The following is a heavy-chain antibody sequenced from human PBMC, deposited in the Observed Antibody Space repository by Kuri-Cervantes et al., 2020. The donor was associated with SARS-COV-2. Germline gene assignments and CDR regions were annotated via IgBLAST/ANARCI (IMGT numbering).Heavy chain of an antibody. CDR1: GFTFSGYS. J-gene: IGHJ3*02. CDR3: ARSSNHDAFDI. V-gene: IGHV3-48*01. D-gene: IGHD3-10*01. CDR2: ISALSSTI. Sequence: GESLKISCAASGFTFSGYSMNWVRQAPGKGLEWVSYISALSSTIYYADSVKGRFTISRDNAENSLYLQMNSLRAEDTAVYYCARSSNHDAFDIWGQGTMVTVSS.